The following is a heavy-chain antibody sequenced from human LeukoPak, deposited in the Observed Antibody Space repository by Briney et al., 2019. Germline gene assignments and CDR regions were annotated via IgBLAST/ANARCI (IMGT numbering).Heavy chain of an antibody. J-gene: IGHJ4*02. D-gene: IGHD6-13*01. V-gene: IGHV3-21*01. Sequence: GGSLRLSCAASGFSFSSFSMNWVRQAPGKGLEWVSSISTSSGYKYYADSMKGRFTVSRDNAKNSLYLQMNSLRAEDTAVYFCAREGLAAAGHDYSGQGTLVTVSS. CDR2: ISTSSGYK. CDR3: AREGLAAAGHDY. CDR1: GFSFSSFS.